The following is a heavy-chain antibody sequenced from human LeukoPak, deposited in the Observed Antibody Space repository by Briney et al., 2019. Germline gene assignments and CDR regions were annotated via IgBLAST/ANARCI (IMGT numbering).Heavy chain of an antibody. J-gene: IGHJ4*02. CDR2: ISYDGSNK. Sequence: GGSLRLSCAASGFTFSSYAMHWVRQAPGKGLEWVAVISYDGSNKYYADSVKGRFTISRDNSKNTLYLQMNSLRAEDTAVYYCARDSSSWYGGSFDFDYWGQGTLVTVSS. D-gene: IGHD6-13*01. CDR1: GFTFSSYA. V-gene: IGHV3-30-3*01. CDR3: ARDSSSWYGGSFDFDY.